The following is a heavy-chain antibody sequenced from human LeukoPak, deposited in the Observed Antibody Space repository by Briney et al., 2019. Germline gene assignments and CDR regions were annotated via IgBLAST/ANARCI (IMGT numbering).Heavy chain of an antibody. V-gene: IGHV3-11*01. J-gene: IGHJ4*02. CDR1: GFTFSDYY. CDR2: ISSSGTTI. D-gene: IGHD1-26*01. CDR3: ARRRDSGSLQHFDY. Sequence: GGSLRLSCAASGFTFSDYYMSWIRQAPGKGLEWVSYISSSGTTIYYADSVKGRFTISRDNAKNSLYLQMNSLRAEDTAVYYCARRRDSGSLQHFDYWGKGTLVPVSS.